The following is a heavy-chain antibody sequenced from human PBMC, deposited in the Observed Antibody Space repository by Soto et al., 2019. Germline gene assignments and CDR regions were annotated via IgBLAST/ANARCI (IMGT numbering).Heavy chain of an antibody. V-gene: IGHV4-38-2*02. CDR1: GYSISSGSY. Sequence: SETLSLTCTVSGYSISSGSYGAWIRQPPGKGPEWIASIYHGGTTFYNPSLKSRITISVDTSNNQFSLKLTSVTAADTAVYYCARVHLMVVAGSTFDYWGHGTLVTVSS. D-gene: IGHD6-19*01. CDR2: IYHGGTT. J-gene: IGHJ4*01. CDR3: ARVHLMVVAGSTFDY.